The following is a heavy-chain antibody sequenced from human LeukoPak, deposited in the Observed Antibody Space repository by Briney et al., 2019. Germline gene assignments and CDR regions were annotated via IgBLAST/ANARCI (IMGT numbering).Heavy chain of an antibody. Sequence: GESLKISCQSSGYSFTSYWIGWVRQMSGKGLEWMGIIYPGDSDTRYSPSFQGQVTISADKSITTAYLQWNSLKASDTAMYYCARRASGWYFDYWGQGTLVTVSS. CDR1: GYSFTSYW. CDR3: ARRASGWYFDY. J-gene: IGHJ4*02. CDR2: IYPGDSDT. D-gene: IGHD6-19*01. V-gene: IGHV5-51*01.